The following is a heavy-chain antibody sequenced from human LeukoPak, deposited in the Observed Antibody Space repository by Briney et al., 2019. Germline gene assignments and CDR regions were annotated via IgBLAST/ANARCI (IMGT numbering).Heavy chain of an antibody. V-gene: IGHV4-34*01. D-gene: IGHD6-19*01. CDR2: INHSGST. CDR1: GGSFSGYY. J-gene: IGHJ6*02. Sequence: SSETLSLTCAVYGGSFSGYYWSWIRQPPGKGLEWIGEINHSGSTNYNPSLKSRVTISVDTSKNQFSLKLSSVTAADTAVYYCARGLGYSSGWYNDYGMDVWGQGTTVTVSS. CDR3: ARGLGYSSGWYNDYGMDV.